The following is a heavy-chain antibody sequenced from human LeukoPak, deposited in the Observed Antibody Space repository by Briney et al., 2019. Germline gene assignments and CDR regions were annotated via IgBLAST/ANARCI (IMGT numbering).Heavy chain of an antibody. V-gene: IGHV5-10-1*01. CDR1: GYSFTSYW. D-gene: IGHD3-16*02. J-gene: IGHJ4*02. CDR3: ASSFGGVIVPFDY. Sequence: GESLKISCKGSGYSFTSYWISWVRQMPGKGLEWMGRIDPSDSYTNYSPSFQGHVTISADKSISTAYLQWCSLKASDTAMYYCASSFGGVIVPFDYWGQGTLVTVSS. CDR2: IDPSDSYT.